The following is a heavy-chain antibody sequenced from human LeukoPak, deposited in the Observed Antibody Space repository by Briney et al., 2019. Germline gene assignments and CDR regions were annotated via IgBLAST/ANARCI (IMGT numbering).Heavy chain of an antibody. Sequence: GGSLRLSCAASGFTFSNAWMSWVRQAPGKGLEWVGRIKSKTDGGTTDYAAPVKGRFTISRDDSKNTLYLQMNSLRAEDTAVYYCAKREYSGSYYPRGAFDIWGQGTMVTVSS. CDR3: AKREYSGSYYPRGAFDI. J-gene: IGHJ3*02. D-gene: IGHD1-26*01. CDR1: GFTFSNAW. V-gene: IGHV3-15*01. CDR2: IKSKTDGGTT.